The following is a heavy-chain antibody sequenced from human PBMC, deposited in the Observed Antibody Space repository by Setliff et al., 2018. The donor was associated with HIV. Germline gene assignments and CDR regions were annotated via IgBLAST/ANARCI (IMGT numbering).Heavy chain of an antibody. V-gene: IGHV4-39*01. CDR2: IYYSGST. Sequence: PSETLSLTCTVSGGSISSSSYYWGWIRQPPGKGLEWIGSIYYSGSTYYNPSLKSRVTISVDTSKNQFSLKLSSVTAADTAVYYCARRWVIAAGNWFDPWGQGTL. CDR1: GGSISSSSYY. J-gene: IGHJ5*02. CDR3: ARRWVIAAGNWFDP. D-gene: IGHD6-13*01.